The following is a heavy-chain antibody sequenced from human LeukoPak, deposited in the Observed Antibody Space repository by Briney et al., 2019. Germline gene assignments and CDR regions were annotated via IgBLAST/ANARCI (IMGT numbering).Heavy chain of an antibody. J-gene: IGHJ4*02. Sequence: QSGGSLRLSCAASGFTFSSYAMSWVRQAPGKGLEWVSAISGSGGSTYYADSVKGRFTISRDNSKNTLYLQMNSLRAEDTAVYYCAKHRERSATDYDYVWGSPEFDYWGQGTLVTVSS. CDR2: ISGSGGST. D-gene: IGHD3-16*01. CDR3: AKHRERSATDYDYVWGSPEFDY. V-gene: IGHV3-23*01. CDR1: GFTFSSYA.